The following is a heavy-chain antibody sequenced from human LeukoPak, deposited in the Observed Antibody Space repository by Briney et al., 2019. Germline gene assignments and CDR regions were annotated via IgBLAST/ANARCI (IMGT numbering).Heavy chain of an antibody. CDR3: ARYRNEALFAFDI. V-gene: IGHV4-38-2*01. D-gene: IGHD1-14*01. CDR1: GYSISSGYY. J-gene: IGHJ3*02. CDR2: IHHSGNT. Sequence: PSETLSLTCAVSGYSISSGYYWGWIRQPPGKGLEWIGSIHHSGNTHNNSSLKSRVTMSVDTSKNQFSLRLSSVTATDTAVYYCARYRNEALFAFDIWGQGTMVTVSS.